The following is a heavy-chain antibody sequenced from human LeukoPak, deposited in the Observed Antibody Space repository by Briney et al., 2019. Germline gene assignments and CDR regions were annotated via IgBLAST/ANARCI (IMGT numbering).Heavy chain of an antibody. V-gene: IGHV4-4*07. Sequence: SETLSLTCTVSGGSISSYYWSWIRQPAGKGLEWIGRIYTSGSTNYNPSLKSRVTMSVDTSKNQFSLKLSSVTAADTAVYYCARHMGLGYTYFYPYFDYWGQGTLVTVSS. D-gene: IGHD1-1*01. J-gene: IGHJ4*01. CDR3: ARHMGLGYTYFYPYFDY. CDR1: GGSISSYY. CDR2: IYTSGST.